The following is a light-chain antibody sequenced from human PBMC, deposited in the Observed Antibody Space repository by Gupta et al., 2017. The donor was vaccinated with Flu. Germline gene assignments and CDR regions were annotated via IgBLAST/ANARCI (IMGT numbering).Light chain of an antibody. CDR1: QSIRIL. CDR3: QQSYSFPRT. CDR2: AAS. J-gene: IGKJ1*01. Sequence: GDSVTITCRASQSIRILLNWYQHRSGKAPQLLIYAASTWQSGVPSRFSGSGSGTDFTLTISPLEAEDSATYFCQQSYSFPRTFGQGTKVEIK. V-gene: IGKV1-39*01.